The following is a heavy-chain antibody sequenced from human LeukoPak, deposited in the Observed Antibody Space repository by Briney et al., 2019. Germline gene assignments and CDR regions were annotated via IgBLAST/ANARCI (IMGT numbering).Heavy chain of an antibody. Sequence: PSETLSLTCAVYGGSFSGYYWSWIRQPPGKGLEWIGEINHSGSTNYNPSLKSRVTISVDTSKNQFSLKLSSVTAADTAVYYCAREGRYSSPRGHFDYWGQGTLVTVSS. CDR3: AREGRYSSPRGHFDY. D-gene: IGHD6-13*01. V-gene: IGHV4-34*01. CDR1: GGSFSGYY. CDR2: INHSGST. J-gene: IGHJ4*02.